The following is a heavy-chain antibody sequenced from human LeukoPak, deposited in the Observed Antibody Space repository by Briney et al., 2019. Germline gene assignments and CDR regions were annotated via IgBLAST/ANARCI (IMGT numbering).Heavy chain of an antibody. Sequence: GGSLRLSCAVSGFPFSDCFMTWIRQAPGKGLEWVSYISGSGSNKYYADSVRGRFTISRDNAKNSLYLQTNSLRVEDTAVYYCATSQSSVAGIVADWGQGTLVTVSS. CDR1: GFPFSDCF. D-gene: IGHD6-19*01. CDR3: ATSQSSVAGIVAD. J-gene: IGHJ4*02. V-gene: IGHV3-11*04. CDR2: ISGSGSNK.